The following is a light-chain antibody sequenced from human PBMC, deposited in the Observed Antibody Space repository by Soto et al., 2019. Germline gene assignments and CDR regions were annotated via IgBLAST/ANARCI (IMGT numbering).Light chain of an antibody. J-gene: IGKJ4*01. Sequence: TVMTQSPAALSVSPGDRASLSCRASRSVGDNLAWYQVRPGQSHRLLIFDASTRATGVPVRFTGSGSGTEFTLTIASLQSDDIATYYCQQYDDWPPLTFGGGTKV. V-gene: IGKV3-15*01. CDR1: RSVGDN. CDR3: QQYDDWPPLT. CDR2: DAS.